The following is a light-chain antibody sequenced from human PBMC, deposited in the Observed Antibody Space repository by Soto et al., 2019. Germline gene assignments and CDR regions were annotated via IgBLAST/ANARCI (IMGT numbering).Light chain of an antibody. CDR2: GAS. J-gene: IGKJ1*01. CDR3: QQYGSSGT. Sequence: EIVMTQSPATLSVSPGERATLSCRAGQSVSSNLAWYQQKPGQAPRLLIYGASTRATGIPARFSGSGSGTDFTLTISRLEPEDFAVYYCQQYGSSGTFGQGNKVDIK. CDR1: QSVSSN. V-gene: IGKV3-15*01.